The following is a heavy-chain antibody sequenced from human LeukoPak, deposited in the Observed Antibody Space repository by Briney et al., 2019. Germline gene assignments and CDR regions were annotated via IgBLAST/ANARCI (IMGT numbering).Heavy chain of an antibody. D-gene: IGHD3-10*02. CDR2: ISSSGSTI. Sequence: GGSLRLSCAASGFTFSRYEMNWVSQAPGKRLEWVSYISSSGSTIYYADYVKGRFTISRDNAKNSLYLQMNSLRAEDTAVYYCGELVISLVGGVWGNGTTFTIS. V-gene: IGHV3-48*03. J-gene: IGHJ6*03. CDR1: GFTFSRYE. CDR3: GELVISLVGGV.